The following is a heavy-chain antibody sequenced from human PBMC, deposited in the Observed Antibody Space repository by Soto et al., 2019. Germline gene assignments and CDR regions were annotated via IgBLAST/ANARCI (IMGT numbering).Heavy chain of an antibody. V-gene: IGHV1-69*12. Sequence: QVQLVQSGAEVKKPGSSVKVSCKASGGTFSSYAISWVRQAPGQGLEWMGGIIPIFGTANYAQKFQGRVTITADEPTRTAYMELSSLRSEDTAGYYCAGVRSDRLSQNGMDVWGQGTTVTVSS. J-gene: IGHJ6*02. CDR3: AGVRSDRLSQNGMDV. CDR2: IIPIFGTA. CDR1: GGTFSSYA.